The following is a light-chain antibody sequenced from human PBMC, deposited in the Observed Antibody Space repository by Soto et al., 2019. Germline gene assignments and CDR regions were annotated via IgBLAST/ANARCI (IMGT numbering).Light chain of an antibody. V-gene: IGKV3-20*01. CDR3: QQYGRSVG. Sequence: IVMTQPPGTLSLPPGERLTLSCRTSQSLSTRSLAWYQQKPGQAPSLLIYEASTRAPGTPDRFSGSGSGTDFTLTVSRLEPEDFAVYYCQQYGRSVGFGQGTKVDIK. CDR1: QSLSTRS. J-gene: IGKJ1*01. CDR2: EAS.